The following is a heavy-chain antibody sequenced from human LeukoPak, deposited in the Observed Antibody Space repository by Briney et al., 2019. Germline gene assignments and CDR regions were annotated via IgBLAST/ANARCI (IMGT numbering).Heavy chain of an antibody. J-gene: IGHJ4*02. CDR1: GYIFTNYY. CDR3: ARRMTSITAFDY. D-gene: IGHD4-11*01. CDR2: INPSGGTT. V-gene: IGHV1-46*01. Sequence: ASVKVSCKASGYIFTNYYIHWVRQAPGQGLEWMGIINPSGGTTSYTQKFQGRVTMTRDTSTSTVYLEVSSLRSEDTALYYCARRMTSITAFDYWGQGTLVTVSS.